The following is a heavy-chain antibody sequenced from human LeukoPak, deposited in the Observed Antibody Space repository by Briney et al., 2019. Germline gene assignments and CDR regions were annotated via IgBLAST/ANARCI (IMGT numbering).Heavy chain of an antibody. Sequence: ASVKVSCKASGYTFTGYYMRWVRQAPGQGLEWMGWINPNSGGTNYAQKFQGRVTMTRDTSISTAYMELSRLRSDDTAMYYCAKAGLGYSSSWDYYYYMDVWGKGTTVTVSS. D-gene: IGHD6-13*01. CDR1: GYTFTGYY. V-gene: IGHV1-2*02. J-gene: IGHJ6*03. CDR2: INPNSGGT. CDR3: AKAGLGYSSSWDYYYYMDV.